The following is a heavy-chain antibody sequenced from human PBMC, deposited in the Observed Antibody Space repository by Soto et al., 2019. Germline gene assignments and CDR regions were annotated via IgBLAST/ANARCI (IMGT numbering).Heavy chain of an antibody. D-gene: IGHD5-12*01. CDR1: GFTFSSYA. J-gene: IGHJ4*02. V-gene: IGHV3-23*01. CDR3: ANPGRDGYDY. Sequence: PGGSLRLSCAASGFTFSSYAMSWVRQAPGKGLEWVSAISVSGGSTYYADSVKGRFTISRDNSKNTLYLQMNSLRAEDTAVYYCANPGRDGYDYWGQGTLVTVSS. CDR2: ISVSGGST.